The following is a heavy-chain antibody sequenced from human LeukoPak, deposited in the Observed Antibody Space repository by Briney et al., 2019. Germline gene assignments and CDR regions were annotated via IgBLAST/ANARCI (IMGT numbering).Heavy chain of an antibody. V-gene: IGHV3-7*01. Sequence: GGSLRLSCTASGFTFISSWMSLVRQAPGKGLEWVANIKPDGSAIYYVDYVTSPFTIYRDNAKNSLSLQMNSLRAEDTAVYYCTDGNYFDYRGHGTLVTVSS. J-gene: IGHJ4*01. CDR1: GFTFISSW. CDR3: TDGNYFDY. CDR2: IKPDGSAI.